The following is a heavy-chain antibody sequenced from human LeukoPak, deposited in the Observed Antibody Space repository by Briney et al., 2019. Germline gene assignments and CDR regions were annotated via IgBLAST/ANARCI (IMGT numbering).Heavy chain of an antibody. CDR2: ISSDGSST. D-gene: IGHD2-2*01. CDR3: GRGFALVPAGIPDY. V-gene: IGHV3-74*01. J-gene: IGHJ4*02. Sequence: GGSLRLSCAASGFTFSNYRMHWVRQAPGEGLVWVSRISSDGSSTTYADSVKGRFTISRDNAKNTLYLQMNSLRAEDTAIYYCGRGFALVPAGIPDYWGQGILVTVSS. CDR1: GFTFSNYR.